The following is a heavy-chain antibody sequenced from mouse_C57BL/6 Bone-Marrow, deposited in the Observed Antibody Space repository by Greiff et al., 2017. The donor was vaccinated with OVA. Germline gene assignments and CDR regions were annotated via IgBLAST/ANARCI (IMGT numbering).Heavy chain of an antibody. CDR3: ARGRGNYGWYFDG. J-gene: IGHJ1*03. CDR2: IYPGDGDT. V-gene: IGHV1-82*01. CDR1: GYAFSSSW. Sequence: VQLQQSGPELVKPGASVKISCKASGYAFSSSWMNWVKQRPGKGLEWIGRIYPGDGDTNYNGKFKGQATLTADQSSSTAYMQLSSLTSEDSAVYFCARGRGNYGWYFDGWGTGTTVTVSS. D-gene: IGHD2-1*01.